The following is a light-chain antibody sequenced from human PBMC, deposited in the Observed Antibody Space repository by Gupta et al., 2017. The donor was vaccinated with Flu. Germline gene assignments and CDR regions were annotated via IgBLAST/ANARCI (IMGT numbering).Light chain of an antibody. CDR1: QRIGTY. CDR2: AAS. V-gene: IGKV1-39*01. Sequence: DIQMTQSPSSLSASVGDRVTITCRASQRIGTYVNWYQHKAGGAPKLLIHAASSLKSGVPSRFSGSGYGTDLTLTISSRQQEDFASYYCQQTGSKGSSNFGGGTKVEIK. CDR3: QQTGSKGSSN. J-gene: IGKJ4*01.